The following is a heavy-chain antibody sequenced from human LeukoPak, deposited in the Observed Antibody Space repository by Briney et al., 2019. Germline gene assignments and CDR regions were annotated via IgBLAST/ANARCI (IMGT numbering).Heavy chain of an antibody. D-gene: IGHD3-16*01. CDR3: AKDMVPMDDDYVWGILDY. CDR2: ISWNSGSI. CDR1: GFTFDDYA. V-gene: IGHV3-9*01. Sequence: GRSLRLSCAAPGFTFDDYAMHWVRQAPGKGLERVSGISWNSGSIGCADSVKGRFTISRDNSKNSLYLQMNSLRAEDTALYYCAKDMVPMDDDYVWGILDYWGQGTLVTVSS. J-gene: IGHJ4*02.